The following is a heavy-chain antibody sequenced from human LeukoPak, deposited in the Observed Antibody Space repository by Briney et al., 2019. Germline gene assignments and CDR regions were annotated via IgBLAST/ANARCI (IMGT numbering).Heavy chain of an antibody. D-gene: IGHD5-18*01. V-gene: IGHV3-23*01. CDR3: AKDLSYGFAY. CDR1: GFTFSIYA. Sequence: GGSLRLSCAASGFTFSIYAMSWVRQAPGKGLEWVSAISATDSRPYYADSVKGRFTISRDNSKSTLYLQLNGLRGEDTAIYYCAKDLSYGFAYWGQGTLVTVYS. J-gene: IGHJ4*02. CDR2: ISATDSRP.